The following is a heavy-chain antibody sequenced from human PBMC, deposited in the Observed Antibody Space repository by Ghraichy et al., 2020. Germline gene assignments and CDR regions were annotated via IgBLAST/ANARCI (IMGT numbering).Heavy chain of an antibody. CDR2: VFYRGST. Sequence: ESLNISCTVSGGSITSSSYYWGWIRQPPGKGLEWIGGVFYRGSTDYNPSLKSRLTISVDTSKNQFSLKLTSVTAADTALYYCARHGGSTSPKLHFDYWGQGTLVTVSS. CDR1: GGSITSSSYY. V-gene: IGHV4-39*01. J-gene: IGHJ4*02. CDR3: ARHGGSTSPKLHFDY. D-gene: IGHD2-2*01.